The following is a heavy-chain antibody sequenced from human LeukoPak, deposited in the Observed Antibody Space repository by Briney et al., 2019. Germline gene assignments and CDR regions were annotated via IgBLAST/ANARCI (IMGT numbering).Heavy chain of an antibody. CDR2: IRYDGSNK. D-gene: IGHD3-10*01. J-gene: IGHJ6*03. V-gene: IGHV3-30*02. CDR3: AKDAVANSMWFGELILQRYYYYYMDV. CDR1: GFTFSSYG. Sequence: PGGSLRLSCAASGFTFSSYGMHWVRQAPGEGLEWVAFIRYDGSNKYYADSVKGRFTISRDNSKNTLYLQMNSLRAEDTAVYYCAKDAVANSMWFGELILQRYYYYYMDVWGKGTTVTISS.